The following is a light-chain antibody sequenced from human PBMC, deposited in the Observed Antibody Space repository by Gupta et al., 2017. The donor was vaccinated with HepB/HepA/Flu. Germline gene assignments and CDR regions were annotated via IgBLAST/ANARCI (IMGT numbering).Light chain of an antibody. CDR3: QQDGSSPVT. CDR2: AAS. Sequence: EIVLTQSPGTLSLSPGDRATLSCRASQSVSSSHVAWYRQRPGQSPRLLIYAASSRAAGIPDRFSGSGSGTDFTLTISWLQPEDFVVYYCQQDGSSPVTFGQGTRLEIK. CDR1: QSVSSSH. J-gene: IGKJ5*01. V-gene: IGKV3-20*01.